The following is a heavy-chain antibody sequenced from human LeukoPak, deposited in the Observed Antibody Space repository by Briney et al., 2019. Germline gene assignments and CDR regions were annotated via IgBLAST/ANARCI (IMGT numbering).Heavy chain of an antibody. CDR2: ISGSGGST. CDR1: GFTFSSYA. Sequence: GGSLRLSCAASGFTFSSYAMSWVRQAPGKGLEWVSAISGSGGSTYYADSVKGRFTISRDNSKNTLYLQMNSLRAEDTAVYYCAKDHDYGGNWGYFDYWGQGTLVTVSS. D-gene: IGHD4-23*01. J-gene: IGHJ4*02. CDR3: AKDHDYGGNWGYFDY. V-gene: IGHV3-23*01.